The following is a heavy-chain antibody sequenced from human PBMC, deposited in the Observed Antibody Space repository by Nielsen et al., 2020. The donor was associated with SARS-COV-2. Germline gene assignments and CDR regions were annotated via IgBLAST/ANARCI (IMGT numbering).Heavy chain of an antibody. J-gene: IGHJ4*02. CDR3: ARDGSGWYIGY. CDR2: ITSTSNTI. D-gene: IGHD6-19*01. Sequence: GGSLRLSCRASGFSFSIYSMNWVRQAPGKGLEWVSYITSTSNTIYYADSVKGRFTISRDNSKNTLYLQMNSLRAEDTAVYYCARDGSGWYIGYWGQGTLVTVSS. V-gene: IGHV3-48*01. CDR1: GFSFSIYS.